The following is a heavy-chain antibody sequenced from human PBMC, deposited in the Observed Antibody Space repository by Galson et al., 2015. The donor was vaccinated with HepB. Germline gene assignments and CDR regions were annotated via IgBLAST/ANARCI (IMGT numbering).Heavy chain of an antibody. V-gene: IGHV3-23*01. CDR2: ISASGGST. D-gene: IGHD2-21*02. Sequence: SLRLSCAPSGFTFSDYAMNWVRQAPGKGLEWVSAISASGGSTYYADSVKGRFTISRDNSKNTLNLQMNSLTAEDTAVYYCAKGLAYCGGDCYYNDAFHIWGQGTMVTVSS. CDR1: GFTFSDYA. CDR3: AKGLAYCGGDCYYNDAFHI. J-gene: IGHJ3*02.